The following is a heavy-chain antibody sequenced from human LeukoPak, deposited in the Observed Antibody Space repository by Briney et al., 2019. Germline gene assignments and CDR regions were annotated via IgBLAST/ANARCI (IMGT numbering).Heavy chain of an antibody. V-gene: IGHV3-48*03. D-gene: IGHD2-21*01. J-gene: IGHJ5*02. CDR2: IIGSGSTT. CDR1: RFTFSSYE. CDR3: ARDRGGAYSGDNRFDP. Sequence: PGGSLRLSCAASRFTFSSYEMNWVRQAPGKGLEWLSYIIGSGSTTQYADSVRDRFTISRDNDKNAVYLQMNSLRADDTAIYYCARDRGGAYSGDNRFDPWGQGTLVTVSS.